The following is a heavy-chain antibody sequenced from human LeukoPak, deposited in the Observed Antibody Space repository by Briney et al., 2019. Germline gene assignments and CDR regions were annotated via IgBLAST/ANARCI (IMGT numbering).Heavy chain of an antibody. J-gene: IGHJ4*02. V-gene: IGHV3-7*01. Sequence: SGGPLRLSCAVSGFTFTNYWMIWVRQAPGGGLEGVANIEEEGTDKYYVDSVVGRFAISRDNAQNLLFLHMNSLRAEDTGVYYCAKSGGFFDTWGQGTLVTVSS. CDR3: AKSGGFFDT. CDR1: GFTFTNYW. CDR2: IEEEGTDK. D-gene: IGHD1-26*01.